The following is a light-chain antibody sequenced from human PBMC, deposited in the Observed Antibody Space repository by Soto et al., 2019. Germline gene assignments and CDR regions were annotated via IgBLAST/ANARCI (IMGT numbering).Light chain of an antibody. CDR2: GAS. Sequence: EIVLTQSPGTLSLSPGERATLSCSASHSVSSSDLAWYQQKPGQAPRLLIYGASSRATGIPDRFSGSGSGKDFTLTISRLEPEDFAVYYCQQYGSSPPITCGQGTRLEIK. CDR1: HSVSSSD. CDR3: QQYGSSPPIT. J-gene: IGKJ5*01. V-gene: IGKV3-20*01.